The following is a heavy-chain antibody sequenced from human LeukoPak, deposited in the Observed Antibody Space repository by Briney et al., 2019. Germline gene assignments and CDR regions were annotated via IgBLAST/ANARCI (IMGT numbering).Heavy chain of an antibody. Sequence: PGGSLRLSCAASGFTFSSYWMSWVRQAPGKGLEWVANIKQDGSEKYYVDSVKGRFTISRDNAKNSLYLQMNSLRAEDTAVYYCAREGTYGSGLIDYWGQGTLITVSS. CDR1: GFTFSSYW. CDR2: IKQDGSEK. J-gene: IGHJ4*02. CDR3: AREGTYGSGLIDY. V-gene: IGHV3-7*01. D-gene: IGHD3-10*01.